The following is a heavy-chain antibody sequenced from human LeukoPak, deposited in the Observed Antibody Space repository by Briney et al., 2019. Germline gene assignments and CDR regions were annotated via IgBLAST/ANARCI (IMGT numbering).Heavy chain of an antibody. CDR3: ARDSERAYYYDSSGYYPADYFDY. V-gene: IGHV1-69*04. CDR1: GGTFSSYA. Sequence: SVTVSCKASGGTFSSYAISWVRQAPGQGLEWIGRIIPIFGIANYAQKFQGRVTITADKSTSTAYMELSSLRSEDTAVYYCARDSERAYYYDSSGYYPADYFDYWGQGTLVTVSS. J-gene: IGHJ4*02. D-gene: IGHD3-22*01. CDR2: IIPIFGIA.